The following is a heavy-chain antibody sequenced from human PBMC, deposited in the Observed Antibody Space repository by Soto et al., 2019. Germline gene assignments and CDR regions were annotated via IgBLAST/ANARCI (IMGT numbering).Heavy chain of an antibody. CDR3: ARGLRWEKAFDS. CDR2: INHSGST. Sequence: SETLSHTCAVYGGSFSGYYWSWIRQPPGKGLEWIGEINHSGSTNYNPSLKSRVTISVDTSKNQFSLKLSSVTAADTAVYYCARGLRWEKAFDSWGQGTMVTVSS. D-gene: IGHD1-26*01. J-gene: IGHJ3*02. V-gene: IGHV4-34*01. CDR1: GGSFSGYY.